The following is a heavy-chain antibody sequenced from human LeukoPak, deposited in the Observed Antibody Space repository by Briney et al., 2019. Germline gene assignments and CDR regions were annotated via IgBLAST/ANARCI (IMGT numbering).Heavy chain of an antibody. D-gene: IGHD6-19*01. CDR3: ARGGVRGAVADAFDI. J-gene: IGHJ3*02. Sequence: QSGGSLRLSCAASGFTFSSYGMHWVRQAPGKGLEWVAFIRYDGSNKYYADSVKGRFTISRDNSKNTLYLQMNSLRAEDTAVYYCARGGVRGAVADAFDIWGQGTMVTVSS. CDR1: GFTFSSYG. CDR2: IRYDGSNK. V-gene: IGHV3-30*02.